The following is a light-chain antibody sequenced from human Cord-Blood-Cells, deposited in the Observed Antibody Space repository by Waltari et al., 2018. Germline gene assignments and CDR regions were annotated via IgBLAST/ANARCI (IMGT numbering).Light chain of an antibody. Sequence: DIQMTQSPSSLSASVGDRVTITCRASQSISSYLNWYQQKPGKAPKLLIYAASSLQSGVPSRFSGSGSGTDFTLTISSLQPEDFATYYCQQSYSTPPTFGERANLEIK. CDR1: QSISSY. J-gene: IGKJ2*01. CDR2: AAS. CDR3: QQSYSTPPT. V-gene: IGKV1-39*01.